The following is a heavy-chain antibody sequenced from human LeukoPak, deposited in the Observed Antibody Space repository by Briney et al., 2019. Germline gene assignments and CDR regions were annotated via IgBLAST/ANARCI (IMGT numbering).Heavy chain of an antibody. CDR2: IIPILGIA. CDR3: ARDGGSSGINWFDP. CDR1: GGTFISYA. J-gene: IGHJ5*02. D-gene: IGHD2-15*01. Sequence: ASVKVSCKASGGTFISYAISWVRQAPGQGLEWMGRIIPILGIANYAQKFQGRVTITADKSTSTAYMELSSLRSEDTAVYYCARDGGSSGINWFDPWGQGTLVTVSS. V-gene: IGHV1-69*04.